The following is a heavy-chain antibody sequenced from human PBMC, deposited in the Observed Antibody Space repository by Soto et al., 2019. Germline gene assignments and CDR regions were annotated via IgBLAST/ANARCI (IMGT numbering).Heavy chain of an antibody. CDR3: ARDSWFGELRRGAFDI. Sequence: QVQLQESGPGLVKPSQTLSLTCTVSGGSISSGGYYWTWIRQHPGKGLEWIGYIYYSGSTYYNPSLKSRVTISVDTSKNQFSLKLSSVTAADTAVYYCARDSWFGELRRGAFDIWGQGTMVTVSS. V-gene: IGHV4-31*03. D-gene: IGHD3-10*01. CDR2: IYYSGST. CDR1: GGSISSGGYY. J-gene: IGHJ3*02.